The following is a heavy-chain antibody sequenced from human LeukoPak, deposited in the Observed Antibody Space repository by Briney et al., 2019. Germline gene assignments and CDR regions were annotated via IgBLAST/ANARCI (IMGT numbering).Heavy chain of an antibody. Sequence: ASVKVSCKASGYTFTSCDINWVRQATGQGLEWMGWMNPNSGNTGYAQKFQGRVTITRNTSISTAYMELSSLRSEDTAVYYCAIWAFAYCGGDCYSFSDHYYYMDVWGKGTTVTVSS. CDR2: MNPNSGNT. CDR3: AIWAFAYCGGDCYSFSDHYYYMDV. V-gene: IGHV1-8*03. J-gene: IGHJ6*03. CDR1: GYTFTSCD. D-gene: IGHD2-21*01.